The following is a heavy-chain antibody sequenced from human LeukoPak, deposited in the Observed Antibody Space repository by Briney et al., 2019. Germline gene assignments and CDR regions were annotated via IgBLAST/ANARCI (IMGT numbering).Heavy chain of an antibody. CDR3: ARFSSGYVYYYYYMDV. D-gene: IGHD3-22*01. Sequence: KPSETLSLTCTVSGGSISSYYWSWIRQPPGKGLEWIGYIYYSGSTNYNPSLKSRVTISVDTSKNQFSLKLSSVTAADTAVYYCARFSSGYVYYYYYMDVWGKGTTVTVSS. V-gene: IGHV4-59*01. CDR2: IYYSGST. CDR1: GGSISSYY. J-gene: IGHJ6*03.